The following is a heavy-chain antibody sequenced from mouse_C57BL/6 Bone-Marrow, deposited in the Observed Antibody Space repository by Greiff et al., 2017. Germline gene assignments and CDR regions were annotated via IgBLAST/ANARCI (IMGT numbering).Heavy chain of an antibody. Sequence: VQLQQSGAELVKPGASVKISCKASGYAFSSYWMNWMKQRPGTGLEWIGQIYPGDGDTNYNGKFKGKATLTADKSSSTAYMQLSSLTSEDSAVYFCARRLTGTEEGFDYWGQGTTLTVSS. D-gene: IGHD4-1*01. V-gene: IGHV1-80*01. CDR2: IYPGDGDT. CDR1: GYAFSSYW. J-gene: IGHJ2*01. CDR3: ARRLTGTEEGFDY.